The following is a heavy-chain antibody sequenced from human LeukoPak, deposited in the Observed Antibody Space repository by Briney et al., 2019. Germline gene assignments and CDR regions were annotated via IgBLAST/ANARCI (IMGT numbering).Heavy chain of an antibody. CDR2: ITGSGGST. CDR3: ARDHRYDFDN. V-gene: IGHV3-23*01. CDR1: GFTFSSYA. Sequence: GGSLRLSCAASGFTFSSYAMSWIRQAPGKGLEWVSAITGSGGSTYYADSVKGRFTISRDNSKNTLYLQMNSLRADDTAVYYCARDHRYDFDNWGQGTLVTVSS. D-gene: IGHD5-12*01. J-gene: IGHJ4*02.